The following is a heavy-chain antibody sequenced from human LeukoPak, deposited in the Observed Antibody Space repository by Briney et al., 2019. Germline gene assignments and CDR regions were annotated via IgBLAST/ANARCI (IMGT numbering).Heavy chain of an antibody. D-gene: IGHD3-3*01. CDR2: ISGSGGST. V-gene: IGHV3-23*01. Sequence: GGSLRLSCAASGITVSSNFMSWVRQAPGKGLEWVSAISGSGGSTYYADSVKGRFTISRDNSKNTLYLQMNSLRAEDTAVYYCARTARSDRYDFWSGYFADWGQGTLVTVSS. CDR3: ARTARSDRYDFWSGYFAD. CDR1: GITVSSNF. J-gene: IGHJ4*02.